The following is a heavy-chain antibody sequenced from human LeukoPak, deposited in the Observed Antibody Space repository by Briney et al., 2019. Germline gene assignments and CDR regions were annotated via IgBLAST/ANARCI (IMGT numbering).Heavy chain of an antibody. D-gene: IGHD1-1*01. CDR2: INHSGST. Sequence: PSETLSLTCAVYGGSFSGYYWSWIRQPPGKGLEWIGEINHSGSTNYDPSLKSRVTISVGTSKNQFSLKLSSVTAADTAVYYCARAQVQLERLGYYYYGMDVWGQGTTVTVSS. V-gene: IGHV4-34*01. CDR1: GGSFSGYY. CDR3: ARAQVQLERLGYYYYGMDV. J-gene: IGHJ6*02.